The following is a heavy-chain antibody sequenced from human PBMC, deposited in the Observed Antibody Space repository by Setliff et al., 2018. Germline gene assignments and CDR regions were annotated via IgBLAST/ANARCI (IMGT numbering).Heavy chain of an antibody. CDR2: IYYSGST. CDR3: ARERFTDY. CDR1: GGSISSHY. D-gene: IGHD3-10*01. Sequence: KPSETLSLTCTVSGGSISSHYWSWIRQPPGKGLEWIGSIYYSGSTNYNPSLKSRVTISVDTSKNQFSLKLSSVTAADTAVYYCARERFTDYWGQGTLVTVSS. J-gene: IGHJ4*02. V-gene: IGHV4-59*11.